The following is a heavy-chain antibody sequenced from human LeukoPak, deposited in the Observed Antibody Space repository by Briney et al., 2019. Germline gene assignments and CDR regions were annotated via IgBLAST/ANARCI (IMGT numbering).Heavy chain of an antibody. Sequence: PGGSLRLSCEASGFTFSSYWMSWVRQAPGKGLEWVANINEDGSEKYYVESVKGRFTISRDNAKNSLYLQMDSLRAEDTAVYYCARAGPHYDFWSGPAYWGQGTLVTVSS. CDR2: INEDGSEK. D-gene: IGHD3-3*01. V-gene: IGHV3-7*05. CDR1: GFTFSSYW. J-gene: IGHJ4*02. CDR3: ARAGPHYDFWSGPAY.